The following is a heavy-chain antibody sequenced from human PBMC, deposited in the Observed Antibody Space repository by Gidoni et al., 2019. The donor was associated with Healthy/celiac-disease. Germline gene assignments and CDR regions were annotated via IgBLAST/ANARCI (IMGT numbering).Heavy chain of an antibody. CDR2: IYYSGST. J-gene: IGHJ4*02. Sequence: QVQLQESGPGLVKPSETLSLTCTVSCGSISSYYWSWIRQPPGKGLEWIGYIYYSGSTNYNPSLKSRVTISVDTSKNQFSLKLSSVTAADTAVYYCARVGSSGWEYYFDYWGQGTLVTVSS. CDR3: ARVGSSGWEYYFDY. V-gene: IGHV4-59*01. D-gene: IGHD6-19*01. CDR1: CGSISSYY.